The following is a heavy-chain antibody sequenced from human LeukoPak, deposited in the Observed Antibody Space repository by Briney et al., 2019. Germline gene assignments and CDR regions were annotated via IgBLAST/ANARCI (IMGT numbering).Heavy chain of an antibody. V-gene: IGHV3-30*18. CDR1: GFTFSNYG. CDR2: ISYDGTNK. D-gene: IGHD3-22*01. CDR3: AKGADYYDSSGYYYLWLDY. J-gene: IGHJ4*02. Sequence: QPGRSLRLSCAAPGFTFSNYGMHWVRQAPGKGLEWVAVISYDGTNKYYADSVKGRFTISRDTSKNTLYLQMNSLRTEDAAVYYCAKGADYYDSSGYYYLWLDYWGQGTLVTVSS.